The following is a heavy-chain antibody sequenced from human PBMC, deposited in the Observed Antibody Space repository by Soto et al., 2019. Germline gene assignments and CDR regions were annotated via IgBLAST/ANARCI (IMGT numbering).Heavy chain of an antibody. V-gene: IGHV3-21*01. CDR3: ARDRATAGIVTDLSYYYPMDV. Sequence: GGSLRLSCTVSGFTLSNHGTNWVRQAPGKGLEWVSFISSGSTYIYYADSVKGRFTISRDNAKKTLYLQMSSLRAEDTAVYYCARDRATAGIVTDLSYYYPMDVWGQGTTVTVSS. CDR1: GFTLSNHG. J-gene: IGHJ6*02. CDR2: ISSGSTYI. D-gene: IGHD1-1*01.